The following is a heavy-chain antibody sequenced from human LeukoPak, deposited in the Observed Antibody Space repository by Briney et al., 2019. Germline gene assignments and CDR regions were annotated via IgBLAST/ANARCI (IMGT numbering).Heavy chain of an antibody. V-gene: IGHV3-53*01. Sequence: PGGSLRLSCAASGFTVSSNYMSWVRQAPGKALEWVSIIYSGGSTYYADSAKGRFTISRDNSRDNSRNTLFLQMNSLRVEDTAVYYCATSSYSGTYFPDCWGRGPLIIVSS. CDR2: IYSGGST. J-gene: IGHJ4*02. D-gene: IGHD1-26*01. CDR1: GFTVSSNY. CDR3: ATSSYSGTYFPDC.